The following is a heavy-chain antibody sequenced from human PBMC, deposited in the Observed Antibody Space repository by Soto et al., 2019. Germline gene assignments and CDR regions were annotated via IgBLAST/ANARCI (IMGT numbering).Heavy chain of an antibody. CDR3: AREVPDYVSSDSYLDY. J-gene: IGHJ4*02. D-gene: IGHD6-19*01. CDR2: TYYRSRWYN. Sequence: SHTLSLTCVISGDSVSGNSAAWNWIRQSPSRGLEWLGRTYYRSRWYNDYAVSVKSRITVTPDTSKNQFSLHLNSVTPEDTAVYYCAREVPDYVSSDSYLDYWGQGALVTVSS. V-gene: IGHV6-1*01. CDR1: GDSVSGNSAA.